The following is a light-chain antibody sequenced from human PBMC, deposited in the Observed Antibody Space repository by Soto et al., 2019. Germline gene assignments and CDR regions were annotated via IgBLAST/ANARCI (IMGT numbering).Light chain of an antibody. Sequence: QSVLTQPPSVSGAPGQRVTISCTGSSSNIGAGYDVHWYQQLPGTAPKVLIYGNSNRPSGVPDRFSGSKSGTSASLVITGLQAEDEADYYCQSYDSSVSGSVFGGGTKLTVL. CDR2: GNS. V-gene: IGLV1-40*01. CDR1: SSNIGAGYD. J-gene: IGLJ2*01. CDR3: QSYDSSVSGSV.